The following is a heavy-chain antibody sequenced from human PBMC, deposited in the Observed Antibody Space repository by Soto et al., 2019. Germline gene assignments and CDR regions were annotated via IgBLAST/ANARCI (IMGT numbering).Heavy chain of an antibody. D-gene: IGHD2-2*01. V-gene: IGHV4-59*01. J-gene: IGHJ4*02. CDR1: GGSISTYY. Sequence: SETLSLTCTVSGGSISTYYWSWIRRPPEKELEWIGYIYYSGTTNYNPSLKSRVTISVDTSKNQFSLNLSSVTAADTAVYYCAIYVREIVVVPRADFDYWGQGTLVTVSS. CDR3: AIYVREIVVVPRADFDY. CDR2: IYYSGTT.